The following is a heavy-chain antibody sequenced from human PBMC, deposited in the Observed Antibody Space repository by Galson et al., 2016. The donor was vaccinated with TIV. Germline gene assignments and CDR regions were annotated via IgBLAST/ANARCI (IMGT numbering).Heavy chain of an antibody. CDR2: IWFGASNK. V-gene: IGHV3-33*01. J-gene: IGHJ4*02. CDR3: AREKRGLDF. CDR1: GFTFSSYG. Sequence: SLRLSCAASGFTFSSYGMHWVRQAPGKGLEWLAVIWFGASNKYHADSVKGRFTISRDNSKNMLYLQMNSLRAEDTAVYYCAREKRGLDFWGQGTLVTVSS.